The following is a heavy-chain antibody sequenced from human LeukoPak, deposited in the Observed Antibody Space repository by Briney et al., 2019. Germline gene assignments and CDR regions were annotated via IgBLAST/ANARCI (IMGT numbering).Heavy chain of an antibody. V-gene: IGHV3-33*08. CDR3: ARGGGAVPYIRNALDM. CDR1: GFTFSSYE. Sequence: PGGSLRLSCAASGFTFSSYEMNWVRQAPGKGLEWVAAIGYAETDKFYTDSVKGRFTISRDNSKSTLDLQMHSLRSEDTAVYYCARGGGAVPYIRNALDMWGQGTMVTVSS. D-gene: IGHD3-16*01. J-gene: IGHJ3*02. CDR2: IGYAETDK.